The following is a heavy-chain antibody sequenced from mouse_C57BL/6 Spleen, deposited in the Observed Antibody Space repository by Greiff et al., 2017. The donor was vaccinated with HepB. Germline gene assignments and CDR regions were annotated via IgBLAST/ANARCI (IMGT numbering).Heavy chain of an antibody. CDR1: GYTFTSYW. J-gene: IGHJ2*01. D-gene: IGHD1-1*02. V-gene: IGHV1-69*01. Sequence: VQLQQSGAELVKPGASVKISCKASGYTFTSYWMHWVKQRPGQGLEWIGEIDPSDSYTNYNQKFKGKSTLTVDKSSSTAYMQLSSLTSEDSAVYYCARGGYLDYWGQGTTLTVSS. CDR3: ARGGYLDY. CDR2: IDPSDSYT.